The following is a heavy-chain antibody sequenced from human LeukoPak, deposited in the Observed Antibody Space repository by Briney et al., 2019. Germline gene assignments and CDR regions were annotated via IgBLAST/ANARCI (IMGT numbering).Heavy chain of an antibody. J-gene: IGHJ4*02. CDR2: ISYRTSHI. D-gene: IGHD6-13*01. CDR3: GRAFPPLRTAAAGDY. CDR1: GFTFSDCD. V-gene: IGHV3-21*01. Sequence: GGSLRLSCTASGFTFSDCDMNWFRQAPGKGLEWVSSISYRTSHIYYADSVKGRFTISRDNAKNSLYLQMDSLRAEDTAVYFCGRAFPPLRTAAAGDYWGQGTLLTVSS.